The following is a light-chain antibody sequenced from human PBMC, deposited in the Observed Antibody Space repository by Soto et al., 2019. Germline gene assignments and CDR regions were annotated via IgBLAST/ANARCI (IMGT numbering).Light chain of an antibody. CDR3: QQYSDNWT. CDR2: KSF. J-gene: IGKJ1*01. Sequence: DIQMTQSPSTLSASVGDRVTITCRASQSISSWLAWYQQKPGTAPKLLIYKSFTLQSGVPSRFSGSGSGTEFTLTISSLQPDDFATYYCQQYSDNWTFGQGTKVEIK. V-gene: IGKV1-5*03. CDR1: QSISSW.